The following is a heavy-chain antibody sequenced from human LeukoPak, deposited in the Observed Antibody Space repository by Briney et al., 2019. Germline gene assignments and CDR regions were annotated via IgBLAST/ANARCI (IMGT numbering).Heavy chain of an antibody. V-gene: IGHV1-46*01. J-gene: IGHJ4*02. CDR2: INPSGGST. CDR3: ARDRAIFGVVTHNYFDY. Sequence: GASVKVSCKASGYTFTSYYMHWVRQAPGQGLEWMGIINPSGGSTSYAQKFQGRVTMTRDTSTSTVSMELSSLRSEDTAVYYCARDRAIFGVVTHNYFDYWGQGTLVTVSS. D-gene: IGHD3-3*01. CDR1: GYTFTSYY.